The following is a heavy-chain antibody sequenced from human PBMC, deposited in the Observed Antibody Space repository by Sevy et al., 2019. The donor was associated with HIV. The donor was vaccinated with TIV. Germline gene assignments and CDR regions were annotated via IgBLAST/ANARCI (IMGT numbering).Heavy chain of an antibody. CDR1: GLTFSTYG. CDR2: ISYDGYIQ. V-gene: IGHV3-30*18. D-gene: IGHD5-18*01. CDR3: AKDQGGYNYAPGY. Sequence: GGSLRLSCAASGLTFSTYGMHWVRQAPGKGLEWVAVISYDGYIQYYADSVKGRFTVSRDNSKNTLYLQMNSLRAEDSAVYYCAKDQGGYNYAPGYWGQGTLVTVSS. J-gene: IGHJ4*02.